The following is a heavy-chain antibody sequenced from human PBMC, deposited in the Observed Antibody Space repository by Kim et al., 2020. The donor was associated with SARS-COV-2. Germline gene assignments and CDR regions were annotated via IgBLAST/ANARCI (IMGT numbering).Heavy chain of an antibody. D-gene: IGHD3-16*02. CDR2: ISSSSSTI. CDR3: ARGPRGYDYVWGSYRYLFDY. Sequence: GGSLRLSCAASGFTFSSYSMNWVRQAPGKGLEWVSYISSSSSTIYYADSVKGRFTISRDNAKNSLYLQMNSLRAEDTAVYYCARGPRGYDYVWGSYRYLFDYWGQGTLVTVSS. J-gene: IGHJ4*02. CDR1: GFTFSSYS. V-gene: IGHV3-48*04.